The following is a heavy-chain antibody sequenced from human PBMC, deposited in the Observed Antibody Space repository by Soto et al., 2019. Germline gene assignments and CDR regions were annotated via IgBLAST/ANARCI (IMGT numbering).Heavy chain of an antibody. Sequence: ASVKVSCKASGGTFSSYTISWVRQAPGQGLEWMGRIIPILGIANYAQKFQGRVTITADKSTSTAYMELSSLRSEDTAVYYCASYYYDSSGYYWSFDYWGQGTLVTVSS. CDR3: ASYYYDSSGYYWSFDY. CDR2: IIPILGIA. D-gene: IGHD3-22*01. J-gene: IGHJ4*02. CDR1: GGTFSSYT. V-gene: IGHV1-69*02.